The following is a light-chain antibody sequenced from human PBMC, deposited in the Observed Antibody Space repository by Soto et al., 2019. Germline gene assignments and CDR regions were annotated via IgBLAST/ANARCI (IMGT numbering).Light chain of an antibody. CDR3: QRRYDSPLP. V-gene: IGKV3-11*01. CDR2: DAS. J-gene: IGKJ4*01. Sequence: EIVLTQSPATLSLSPGERATLSCRASQRVSKYLAWYQQKSGQAPRLLLYDASSRATGIPARFSGSGSGTDFTLIISSLEPEDFAVYYCQRRYDSPLPFGGGTKVEIK. CDR1: QRVSKY.